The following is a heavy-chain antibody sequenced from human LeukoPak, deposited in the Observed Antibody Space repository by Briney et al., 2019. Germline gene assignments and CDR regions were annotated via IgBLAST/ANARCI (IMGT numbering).Heavy chain of an antibody. J-gene: IGHJ4*02. CDR3: AGDYCSGGSCYIDY. CDR2: IYYSGST. V-gene: IGHV4-39*02. Sequence: SETLSLTCTVSGGSISSSSYYWGWIRQPPGKGLEWIGSIYYSGSTYHNPSLKSRVTISVDTSKNQFSLKLSSVTAADTAVYYCAGDYCSGGSCYIDYWGQGTLVTVSS. CDR1: GGSISSSSYY. D-gene: IGHD2-15*01.